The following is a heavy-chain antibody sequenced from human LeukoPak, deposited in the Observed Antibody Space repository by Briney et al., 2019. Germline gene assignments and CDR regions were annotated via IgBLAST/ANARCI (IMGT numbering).Heavy chain of an antibody. Sequence: GGSLRLSCAASGFTFSSYWMHWVRQAPGKGLVWVSRINTDGSSTSYADSVKGRFTISRDNAKNTLYLQMNSLRAEDTAVYYCAKPAYCGGDCYSTYFDYWGQGTLVTVSS. CDR2: INTDGSST. CDR3: AKPAYCGGDCYSTYFDY. D-gene: IGHD2-21*01. J-gene: IGHJ4*02. V-gene: IGHV3-74*01. CDR1: GFTFSSYW.